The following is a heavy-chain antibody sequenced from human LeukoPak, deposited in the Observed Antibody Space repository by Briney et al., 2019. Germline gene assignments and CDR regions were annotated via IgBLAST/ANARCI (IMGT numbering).Heavy chain of an antibody. J-gene: IGHJ5*02. D-gene: IGHD6-19*01. CDR3: ARPTTVAVAGTAQDWFDP. V-gene: IGHV1-2*02. CDR1: GYTFTGYY. Sequence: ASVKVSCKASGYTFTGYYIHWVRQAPGQGLEWMGWISPNSGGTNYAQKFQGRVTMTRDTSINTAYMEVNRLTSDDTAVYYCARPTTVAVAGTAQDWFDPWGQGTLVTVSS. CDR2: ISPNSGGT.